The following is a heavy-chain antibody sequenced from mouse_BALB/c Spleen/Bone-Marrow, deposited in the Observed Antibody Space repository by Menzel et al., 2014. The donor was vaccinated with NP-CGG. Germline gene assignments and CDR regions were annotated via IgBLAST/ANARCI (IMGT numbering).Heavy chain of an antibody. V-gene: IGHV14-3*02. J-gene: IGHJ3*01. Sequence: EVQMHQSGAELVKPGASVKLSITASGFNIKDTYMHWVKQRPEQGLEWIGRIDPANGNTKYDPKFQGKATRTADTFANTAYLQLSSLTSEDTAVYYCAMLELFAYWAQGTLVTVSA. CDR2: IDPANGNT. CDR3: AMLELFAY. CDR1: GFNIKDTY.